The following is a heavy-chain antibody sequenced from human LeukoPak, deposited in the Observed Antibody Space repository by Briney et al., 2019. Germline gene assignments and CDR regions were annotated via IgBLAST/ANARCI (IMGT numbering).Heavy chain of an antibody. CDR3: ATDFYDTT. V-gene: IGHV3-15*07. Sequence: NPGGSLRLSCVTSGFTFSNAWMNWVRQAPGKGLEWVGRIRSNSDGGTIDYAAPVKGRFALSRDDSKNTLYLQMNSLQTEDTAVYYCATDFYDTTWGQGTLVTVSS. CDR1: GFTFSNAW. D-gene: IGHD3-22*01. CDR2: IRSNSDGGTI. J-gene: IGHJ5*02.